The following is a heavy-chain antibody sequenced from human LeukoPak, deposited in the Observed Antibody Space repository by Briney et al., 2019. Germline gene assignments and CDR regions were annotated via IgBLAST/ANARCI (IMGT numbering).Heavy chain of an antibody. Sequence: GGSLRLSCAASGFTFSSHVMHWVRQAPGKGLEWVAVIWYDGVNKYYADPVKGRFTISRDNSKNTLYLQMNSLRAEDTAVYYCARVAPIYSTSLYYLDSWGHGTLVTVSS. D-gene: IGHD2-2*01. CDR1: GFTFSSHV. CDR2: IWYDGVNK. J-gene: IGHJ4*01. V-gene: IGHV3-33*01. CDR3: ARVAPIYSTSLYYLDS.